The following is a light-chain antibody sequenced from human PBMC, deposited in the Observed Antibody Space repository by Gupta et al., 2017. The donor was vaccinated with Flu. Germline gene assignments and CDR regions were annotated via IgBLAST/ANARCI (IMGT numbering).Light chain of an antibody. V-gene: IGKV1-5*03. J-gene: IGKJ1*01. CDR2: EAS. Sequence: DIQMTQSPSTLSASVGDKVAITCRATQSISGWLVWYQQRPGKAPTVLIYEASTLEKGVPSRFSGSGSGTDFTLTITSLQPEDSATYYCQQCNSYPWTFGQGTKVEIK. CDR3: QQCNSYPWT. CDR1: QSISGW.